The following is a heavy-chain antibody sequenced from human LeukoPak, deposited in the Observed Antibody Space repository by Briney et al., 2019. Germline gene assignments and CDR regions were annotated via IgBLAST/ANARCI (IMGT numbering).Heavy chain of an antibody. V-gene: IGHV3-23*01. CDR1: GFTFSSYA. J-gene: IGHJ1*01. CDR2: ISGSGVTT. D-gene: IGHD1-26*01. CDR3: AKKVVVGATSPYSDFQD. Sequence: GGSLRLSCVASGFTFSSYAMSWVRQAPGKGLEQVSAISGSGVTTHYAGSVKGRFSISRDNSKNTLYLQMNSLRAEDTALYYCAKKVVVGATSPYSDFQDWGQGTLVTVSS.